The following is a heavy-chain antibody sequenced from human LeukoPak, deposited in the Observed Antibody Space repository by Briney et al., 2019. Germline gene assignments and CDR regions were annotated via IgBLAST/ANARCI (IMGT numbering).Heavy chain of an antibody. D-gene: IGHD1-26*01. V-gene: IGHV3-23*01. CDR3: ASPGSEYSGSYSRGGG. CDR2: ISANGSIT. Sequence: GGSLRLSCAASGFTFSAYGMSWVRQAPGQGLEWVSGISANGSITFYARSVRGRFTISRDNPQNTLYLQMNSLRAEDTAVYYCASPGSEYSGSYSRGGGWGQGTLVTVSS. J-gene: IGHJ4*02. CDR1: GFTFSAYG.